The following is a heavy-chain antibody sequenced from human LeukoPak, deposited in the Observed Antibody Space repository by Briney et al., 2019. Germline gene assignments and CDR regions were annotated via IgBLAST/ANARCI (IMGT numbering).Heavy chain of an antibody. CDR3: ANSQRRFLEEFYYYYYMDV. Sequence: SVKVSCKASGGTFSSYTISWVRQAPGQGLEWMGRIIPILGIANYAQKFQGRVTITADKSTSTAYMELSSLRSEDTAVYYCANSQRRFLEEFYYYYYMDVWGKGTTVTVSS. D-gene: IGHD3-3*01. V-gene: IGHV1-69*02. CDR1: GGTFSSYT. J-gene: IGHJ6*03. CDR2: IIPILGIA.